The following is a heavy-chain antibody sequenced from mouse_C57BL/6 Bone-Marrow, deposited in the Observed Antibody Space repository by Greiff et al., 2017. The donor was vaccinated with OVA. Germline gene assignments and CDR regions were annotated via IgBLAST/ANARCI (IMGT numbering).Heavy chain of an antibody. CDR2: ISSGSSTI. CDR3: ARIYDGYHYYAMDY. V-gene: IGHV5-17*01. D-gene: IGHD2-3*01. CDR1: GFTFSDYG. Sequence: EVKLMESGGGLVKPGGSLKLSCAASGFTFSDYGMHWVRQAPEKGLEWVAYISSGSSTIYYADTVKGRFTISRDNAKNTLFLQMTSLRSEDTAMYYCARIYDGYHYYAMDYWGQGTSVTVSS. J-gene: IGHJ4*01.